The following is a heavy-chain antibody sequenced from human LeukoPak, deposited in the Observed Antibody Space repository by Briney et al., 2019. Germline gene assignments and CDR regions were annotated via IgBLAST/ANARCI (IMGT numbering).Heavy chain of an antibody. Sequence: SETLSLTCAVYGGSVSGYYWSWIRQAPGKGLEWIGEINHSGSTNYNPSLKSRVTISVDTSKNQFSLKLSSVTAADTAVYYCARTRYYYDSSGYPHDYWGQGTLVTVSS. CDR3: ARTRYYYDSSGYPHDY. J-gene: IGHJ4*02. V-gene: IGHV4-34*01. CDR1: GGSVSGYY. D-gene: IGHD3-22*01. CDR2: INHSGST.